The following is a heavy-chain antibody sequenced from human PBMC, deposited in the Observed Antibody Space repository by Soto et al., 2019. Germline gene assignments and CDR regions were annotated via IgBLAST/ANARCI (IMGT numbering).Heavy chain of an antibody. CDR1: GDSIRSSSHY. V-gene: IGHV4-39*07. CDR2: FYYSGST. Sequence: SETLSLTCTVSGDSIRSSSHYWAWNRQPPGKGLEWIGGFYYSGSTNYNPSLKSRVTISVDTSKNQFSLKLSSVTAADTAVYYCAGAGNYCGGDCYPPKLGFDPWGQGTLVTVSS. CDR3: AGAGNYCGGDCYPPKLGFDP. D-gene: IGHD2-21*02. J-gene: IGHJ5*02.